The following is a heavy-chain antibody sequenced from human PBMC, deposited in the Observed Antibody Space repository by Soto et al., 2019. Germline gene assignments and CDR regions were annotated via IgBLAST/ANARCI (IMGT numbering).Heavy chain of an antibody. Sequence: QVQLQESGPGLVKPSQTLSLTCTVSGGSISSAGYYWSWIRQHPGKGLEWIGYVFYSGSTYYNPSLKSRVTISVETSKIQFSLKLSSVTAADTAVYYCARWTGRVSGQYYYGMDVWGQGTTVTVSS. CDR2: VFYSGST. CDR3: ARWTGRVSGQYYYGMDV. J-gene: IGHJ6*02. D-gene: IGHD3-10*01. V-gene: IGHV4-31*03. CDR1: GGSISSAGYY.